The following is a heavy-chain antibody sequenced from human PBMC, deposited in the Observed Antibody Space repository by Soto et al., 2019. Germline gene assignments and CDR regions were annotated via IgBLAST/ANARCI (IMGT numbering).Heavy chain of an antibody. D-gene: IGHD1-7*01. CDR3: ARHSWELRKTFDY. J-gene: IGHJ4*01. CDR1: GGSINNYY. CDR2: IYYTGST. Sequence: QVQLQESGPGLVKPSETLSLTCTVSGGSINNYYWSWIRQPPGKGLEWIGYIYYTGSTNYNPSLKSRATISLDTSKNQFSLKLSSVPAADTAVYYCARHSWELRKTFDYWGQGTLVTVSS. V-gene: IGHV4-59*08.